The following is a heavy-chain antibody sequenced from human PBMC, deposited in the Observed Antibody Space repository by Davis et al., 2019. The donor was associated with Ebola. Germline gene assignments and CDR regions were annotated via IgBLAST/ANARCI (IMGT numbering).Heavy chain of an antibody. V-gene: IGHV3-21*04. Sequence: GGSLRLSCAASGFTFSSYSMNWVRQAPGKGLEWVSSISSSSSYIYYADSVKGRFTISRDNAKNSLYLQMNSLRAEDTAVYYCAKGSTVTITWWFDPWGQGTLVTVSS. D-gene: IGHD4-17*01. CDR1: GFTFSSYS. CDR2: ISSSSSYI. CDR3: AKGSTVTITWWFDP. J-gene: IGHJ5*02.